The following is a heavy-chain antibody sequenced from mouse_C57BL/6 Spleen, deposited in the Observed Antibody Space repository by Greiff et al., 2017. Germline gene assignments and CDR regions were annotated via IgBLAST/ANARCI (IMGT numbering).Heavy chain of an antibody. CDR2: INYDGSST. Sequence: DVKLVESEGGLVQPGSSMKLSCTASGFTFSDYYMAWVRQVPEKGLEWVANINYDGSSTYYLDSLKSRFIISRDNAKNILYLQMSSLKSEDTATYYCARVWYGFDYWGQGTTLTVSS. CDR1: GFTFSDYY. D-gene: IGHD2-10*02. J-gene: IGHJ2*01. V-gene: IGHV5-16*01. CDR3: ARVWYGFDY.